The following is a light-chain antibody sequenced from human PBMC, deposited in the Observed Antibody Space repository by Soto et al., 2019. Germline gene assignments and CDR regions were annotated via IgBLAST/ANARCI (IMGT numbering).Light chain of an antibody. V-gene: IGKV3-15*01. CDR2: GAS. CDR3: QQYNNWPIT. Sequence: EIVLTQSPATLSLSAGERATLSCRASQSISNYLAWYQQKPGQAPRLLIYGASTRATGIPARFSGSGYGTEFNLTISSLQSEDFEVYYCQQYNNWPITFGQGTRLEIK. CDR1: QSISNY. J-gene: IGKJ5*01.